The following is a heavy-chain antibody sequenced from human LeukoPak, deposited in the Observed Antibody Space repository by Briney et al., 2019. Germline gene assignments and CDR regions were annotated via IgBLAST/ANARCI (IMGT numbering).Heavy chain of an antibody. CDR2: IYYSGST. J-gene: IGHJ6*02. V-gene: IGHV4-59*01. D-gene: IGHD3-3*01. CDR3: ARDRPYYDFWSGYKDYYYGMDV. CDR1: GGSISSYY. Sequence: SETLSLTCTVSGGSISSYYWSWIRQPPGKGLEWIGYIYYSGSTNYNPSLKSRVTISVDTSKNQFSLKLSSVTAADTAVYYCARDRPYYDFWSGYKDYYYGMDVWGQGTRSPSP.